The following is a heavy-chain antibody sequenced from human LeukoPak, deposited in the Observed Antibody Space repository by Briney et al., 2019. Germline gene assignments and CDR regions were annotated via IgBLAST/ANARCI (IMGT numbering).Heavy chain of an antibody. CDR1: GGSISSGSYY. D-gene: IGHD3-22*01. CDR2: IYYSGNT. Sequence: SETLSLTCTVSGGSISSGSYYWGWIRQPPGKGLEWIGNIYYSGNTYYNPSLNSRVTILIDTSKNQLSLKLSSVTAADTAVYYCARVLGTLHPMIVVWNWFDPWGQGTLVSVSS. CDR3: ARVLGTLHPMIVVWNWFDP. V-gene: IGHV4-39*07. J-gene: IGHJ5*02.